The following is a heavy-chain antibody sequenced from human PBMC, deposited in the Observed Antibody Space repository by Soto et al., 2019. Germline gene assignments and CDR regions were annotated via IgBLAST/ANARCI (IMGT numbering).Heavy chain of an antibody. CDR3: ARGGEITIFGVVTPHYYGMDV. D-gene: IGHD3-3*01. Sequence: SVKVSCKASGGTFSSYAISWVRQAPGQGLEWMGGIIPIFGTANYAQKFQGRVTITADESTSTAYMELSSLRSEDTAVYYCARGGEITIFGVVTPHYYGMDVWGQGTTVTVSS. V-gene: IGHV1-69*13. CDR1: GGTFSSYA. J-gene: IGHJ6*02. CDR2: IIPIFGTA.